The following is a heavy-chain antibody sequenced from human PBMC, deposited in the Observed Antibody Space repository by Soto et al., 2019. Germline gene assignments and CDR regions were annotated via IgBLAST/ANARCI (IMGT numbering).Heavy chain of an antibody. CDR2: ISYDGSNK. V-gene: IGHV3-30*18. Sequence: QVQLVESGGGVVQPGRSLRLSCAASGFTFSSYDMHWVRQAPGKGLEWVAVISYDGSNKYYADSVKGRFTISRDNSKNTLYLQMNSRRAEDTAVYYCAKAHSSGWYYFDYWGQGTLVTVSS. CDR3: AKAHSSGWYYFDY. J-gene: IGHJ4*02. CDR1: GFTFSSYD. D-gene: IGHD6-19*01.